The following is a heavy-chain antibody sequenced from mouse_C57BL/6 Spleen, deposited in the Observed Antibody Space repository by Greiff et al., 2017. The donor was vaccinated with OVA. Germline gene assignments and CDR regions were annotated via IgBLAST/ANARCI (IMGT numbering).Heavy chain of an antibody. CDR2: IWSGGST. V-gene: IGHV2-2*01. Sequence: QVQLKESGPGLVQPSQSLSITCTVSGFSLTSYGVHWVRQSPGKGLEWLGVIWSGGSTDYNAAFISRLSISKDNSKSQVFFKMNSLQADDTAIYYCARIYYDYEEFAYWGQGTLVTVSA. J-gene: IGHJ3*01. D-gene: IGHD2-4*01. CDR3: ARIYYDYEEFAY. CDR1: GFSLTSYG.